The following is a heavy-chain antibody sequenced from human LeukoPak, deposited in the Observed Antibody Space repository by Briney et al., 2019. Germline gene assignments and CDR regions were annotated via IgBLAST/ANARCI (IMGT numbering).Heavy chain of an antibody. D-gene: IGHD3-10*01. V-gene: IGHV4-59*08. CDR2: IYYSGST. J-gene: IGHJ4*02. CDR3: AKPSLLWFRELDEEFDY. Sequence: SETLSLTCTVSGGSISSYYWSWIRQPPGKGLEWIGYIYYSGSTNYNPSLKSRVTISVDTSKNQFSLKLSSVTAADTAVYYCAKPSLLWFRELDEEFDYWGQGTLVTVSS. CDR1: GGSISSYY.